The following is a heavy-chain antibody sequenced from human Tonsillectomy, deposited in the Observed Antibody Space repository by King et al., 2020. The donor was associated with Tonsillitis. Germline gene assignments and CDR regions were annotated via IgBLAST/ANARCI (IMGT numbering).Heavy chain of an antibody. CDR1: GFTFSSYS. Sequence: VQLVESGGGLVQPGGSLRLSCAASGFTFSSYSMNWVRQAPGKGLEWVSYISSSSSTIYYADSVKGRFTISRDNAKNSLYLQMNSLRAEDTAVYYCAMDKPYDFWSCYYGLYYYYYYMDVWGKGTTVTVSS. D-gene: IGHD3-3*01. CDR3: AMDKPYDFWSCYYGLYYYYYYMDV. CDR2: ISSSSSTI. V-gene: IGHV3-48*01. J-gene: IGHJ6*03.